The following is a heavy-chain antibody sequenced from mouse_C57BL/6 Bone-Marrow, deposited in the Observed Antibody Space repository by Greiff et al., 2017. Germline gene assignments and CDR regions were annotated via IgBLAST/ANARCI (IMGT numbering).Heavy chain of an antibody. CDR2: ISNGGGST. J-gene: IGHJ1*03. V-gene: IGHV5-12*01. D-gene: IGHD2-4*01. CDR1: GFTFSDYY. Sequence: EVKLVESGGGLVQPGGSLKLSCAASGFTFSDYYMYWVRQTPEKRLEWVAYISNGGGSTYYPDTVKGRFTISRANAKNTLYLQMSRLKSEDTAMYYCARQNDDYDGRYFDVWGTGTTVTVSS. CDR3: ARQNDDYDGRYFDV.